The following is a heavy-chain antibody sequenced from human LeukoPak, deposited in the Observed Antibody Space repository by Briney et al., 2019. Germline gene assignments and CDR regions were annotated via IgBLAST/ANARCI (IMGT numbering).Heavy chain of an antibody. CDR3: ARVVTTNYYYYYYMDV. Sequence: PSETLSLTCTVSGGSISSYYWSWIRQPAGKGLEWIGRIYTSGSTNYNPSLKSRVTISVDTSKNQFSLKLSSVTAADTAVYYCARVVTTNYYYYYYMDVWGKGTTVTVSS. CDR2: IYTSGST. V-gene: IGHV4-4*07. D-gene: IGHD4-17*01. J-gene: IGHJ6*03. CDR1: GGSISSYY.